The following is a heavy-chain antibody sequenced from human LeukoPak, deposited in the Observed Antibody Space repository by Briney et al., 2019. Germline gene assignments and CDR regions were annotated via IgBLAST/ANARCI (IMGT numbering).Heavy chain of an antibody. J-gene: IGHJ4*02. CDR1: GFTFSSYA. Sequence: QPGGSLRLSCAASGFTFSSYAMHWVRQAPGKGLEYVSTISDNGGSTFYANSVKGRFTISRDNSKNTLYLQMGSLRPEDMAVYYCARALIAARPDSLFDYWGQGTLVTVSS. CDR3: ARALIAARPDSLFDY. D-gene: IGHD6-6*01. V-gene: IGHV3-64*01. CDR2: ISDNGGST.